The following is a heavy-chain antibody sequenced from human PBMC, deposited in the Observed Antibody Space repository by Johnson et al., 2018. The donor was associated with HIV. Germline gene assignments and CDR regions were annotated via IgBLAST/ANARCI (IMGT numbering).Heavy chain of an antibody. D-gene: IGHD2-2*01. J-gene: IGHJ3*01. V-gene: IGHV3-66*01. Sequence: VHLVESGGGLVQPGRSLRLSCAASGFTVSNIYMSWVRQAPGKGLEWVSVIYSGGRTDYADSVKGRFTISRDNSKNTLYLQMNSLRAEDTAVYYCARAPLGYCSSSTCITDAFDVWGQGTMVTVSS. CDR3: ARAPLGYCSSSTCITDAFDV. CDR2: IYSGGRT. CDR1: GFTVSNIY.